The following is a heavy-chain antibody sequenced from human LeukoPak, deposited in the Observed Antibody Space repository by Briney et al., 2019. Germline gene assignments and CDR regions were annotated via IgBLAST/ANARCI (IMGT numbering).Heavy chain of an antibody. CDR1: GGSISSYY. J-gene: IGHJ4*02. V-gene: IGHV4-59*01. CDR2: IYYSGST. Sequence: SETLSLTCTVSGGSISSYYWSWIRQPPGKGLEWIGYIYYSGSTNYNPSLKSRVTISVDTSKNQFSLKLSSVTAADTAVYYCTREVGGYSSSWYGDYFDYWGQGTLVTISS. D-gene: IGHD6-13*01. CDR3: TREVGGYSSSWYGDYFDY.